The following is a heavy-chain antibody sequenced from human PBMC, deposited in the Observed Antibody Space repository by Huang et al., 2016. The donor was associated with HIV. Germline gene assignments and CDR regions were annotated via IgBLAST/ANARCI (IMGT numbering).Heavy chain of an antibody. Sequence: QMRFQESGPGLVKPSGTLSLTCNVSGGSINTGRYYWGWIRQPPGKGLAWVGSLYYTVKMNDDPSLKGLLTMSADTSKNQFSLNLSSVTAADTAIYYCARNHDFWRGRMFAISYFDVWGRGTLVTVAS. V-gene: IGHV4-39*01. CDR3: ARNHDFWRGRMFAISYFDV. D-gene: IGHD3-3*01. CDR1: GGSINTGRYY. J-gene: IGHJ2*01. CDR2: LYYTVKM.